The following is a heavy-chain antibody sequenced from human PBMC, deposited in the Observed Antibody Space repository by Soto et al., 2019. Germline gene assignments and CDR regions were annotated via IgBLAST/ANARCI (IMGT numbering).Heavy chain of an antibody. D-gene: IGHD1-26*01. CDR1: GGSITTYY. V-gene: IGHV4-59*01. CDR2: MSFVGRT. J-gene: IGHJ4*02. CDR3: ARVGATAEFDH. Sequence: SETLSLTCTVSGGSITTYYWSWIRQPPGKRLQWIGYMSFVGRTDYNPSLKSRVTISGDTSKNQCSLNLTSVTAADTAVYFCARVGATAEFDHWGRGSLVTVSS.